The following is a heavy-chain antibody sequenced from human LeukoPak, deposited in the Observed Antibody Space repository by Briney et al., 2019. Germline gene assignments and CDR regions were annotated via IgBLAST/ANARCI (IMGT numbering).Heavy chain of an antibody. D-gene: IGHD3-22*01. CDR2: INTNTGNP. CDR3: ARDPTSSGPNWFDP. Sequence: ASVKVSCKASGYTFTSYAMNWVRQAPGQGLEWMGWINTNTGNPTYAQGFTGRFVFSLDTSVSTAYLQISSLKAEDTAVYCCARDPTSSGPNWFDPWGQGTLVTVSS. CDR1: GYTFTSYA. J-gene: IGHJ5*02. V-gene: IGHV7-4-1*02.